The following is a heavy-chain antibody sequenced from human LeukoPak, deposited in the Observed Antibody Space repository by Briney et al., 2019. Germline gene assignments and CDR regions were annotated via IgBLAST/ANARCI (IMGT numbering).Heavy chain of an antibody. CDR2: IYYSGST. Sequence: SETLSLTCTVSGGSISSYYWSWIRQPPGKGLDGIGYIYYSGSTNYNPSLKSRVTISLDTSKNQFSLQLSSVTAADTAVYYCARSGWPIPVDYWGQGTLVTVSS. V-gene: IGHV4-59*01. CDR1: GGSISSYY. J-gene: IGHJ4*02. D-gene: IGHD6-19*01. CDR3: ARSGWPIPVDY.